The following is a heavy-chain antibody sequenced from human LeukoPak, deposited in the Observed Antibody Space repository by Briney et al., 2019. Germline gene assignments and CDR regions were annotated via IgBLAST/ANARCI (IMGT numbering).Heavy chain of an antibody. CDR1: GGSFSGYY. J-gene: IGHJ4*02. V-gene: IGHV4-34*01. D-gene: IGHD2-15*01. CDR3: ARDGVVVAAMGGYFDY. CDR2: INHSGST. Sequence: PSETLSLTCAVYGGSFSGYYWSWIRQPPGKGLEWIGEINHSGSTNYNPSLKSRVTISVDTSKNQFSLKLSSVTAADTAVYYCARDGVVVAAMGGYFDYWGQGTLVTVSS.